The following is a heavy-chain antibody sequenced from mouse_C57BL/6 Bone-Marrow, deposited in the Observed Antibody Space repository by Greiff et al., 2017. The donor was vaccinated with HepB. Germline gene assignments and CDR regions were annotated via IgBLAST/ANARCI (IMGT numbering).Heavy chain of an antibody. J-gene: IGHJ1*03. CDR1: GYTLTSYG. CDR2: IYPGSGNT. V-gene: IGHV1-81*01. CDR3: ASDEAWYFGG. Sequence: VKLQESGAELVRPGASVKLSCKASGYTLTSYGISWVKQCPGQGLEWIGEIYPGSGNTYYNEKFKGKATLTADKSSSTAYMELRSLTSEDSAVYFCASDEAWYFGGWGTGTTVTVSS.